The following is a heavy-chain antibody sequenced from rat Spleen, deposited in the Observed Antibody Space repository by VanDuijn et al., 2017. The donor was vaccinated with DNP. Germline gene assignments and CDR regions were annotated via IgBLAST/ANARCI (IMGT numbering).Heavy chain of an antibody. CDR3: TRVLYNGYQRHYWSFDF. D-gene: IGHD1-6*01. Sequence: QVQLKESGPGLVQPSQTLSLTCTVSGFSLTSYGVSWVRQPPGKGLEWIATISSGGDIDYNSVLKSRLSISRDTSKSQVFLKMNSLQTEDTAIYFCTRVLYNGYQRHYWSFDFWGPGTMVTVSS. J-gene: IGHJ1*01. V-gene: IGHV2S12*01. CDR2: ISSGGDI. CDR1: GFSLTSYG.